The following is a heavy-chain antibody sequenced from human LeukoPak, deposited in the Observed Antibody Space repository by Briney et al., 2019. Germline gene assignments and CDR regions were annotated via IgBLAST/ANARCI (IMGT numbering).Heavy chain of an antibody. J-gene: IGHJ4*02. D-gene: IGHD4-17*01. CDR2: INHSGST. CDR3: TRGTLTGTTSFDY. Sequence: SETLSLTCAVYGGSFSGYYWSWIRQPPGKGLEWIGEINHSGSTNYNPSLKSRVTISVDTSKNQFSLKLSSVTAADTAVYYCTRGTLTGTTSFDYWGQGTLVTDSS. V-gene: IGHV4-34*01. CDR1: GGSFSGYY.